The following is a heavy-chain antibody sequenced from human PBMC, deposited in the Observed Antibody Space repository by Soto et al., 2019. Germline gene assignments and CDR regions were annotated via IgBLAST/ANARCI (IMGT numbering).Heavy chain of an antibody. V-gene: IGHV1-69*06. CDR3: ARDLSLDDPEVGYYFDY. Sequence: SVKVSCKASGGTFSSYAISWVRQAPGQGLEWMGGIIPIFGTANYAQKFQGRVTITADKSTSTAYMELSSLRSEDTAVYYCARDLSLDDPEVGYYFDYWGQGTLVTVSS. CDR1: GGTFSSYA. J-gene: IGHJ4*02. D-gene: IGHD3-16*01. CDR2: IIPIFGTA.